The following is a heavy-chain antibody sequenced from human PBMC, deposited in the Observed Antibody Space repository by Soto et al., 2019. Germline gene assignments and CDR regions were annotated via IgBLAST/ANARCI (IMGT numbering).Heavy chain of an antibody. V-gene: IGHV3-7*02. D-gene: IGHD2-21*01. CDR3: ARRIPFGYGMDV. Sequence: PGGSLRLSCAASGFTFSSYWMSWVRQVPGKRPEWVANIRQDGSEKYYVDSVKGRFTISRDNAKNSLYLQMSSLRAEDTAVYYCARRIPFGYGMDVWGQGTTVTVSS. CDR2: IRQDGSEK. J-gene: IGHJ6*02. CDR1: GFTFSSYW.